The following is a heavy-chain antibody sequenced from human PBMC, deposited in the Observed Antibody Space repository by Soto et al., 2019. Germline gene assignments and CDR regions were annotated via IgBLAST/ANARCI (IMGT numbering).Heavy chain of an antibody. V-gene: IGHV3-11*06. CDR3: ARDSGSSKCGLAV. CDR2: ISSSSIYT. CDR1: GFSISDDY. D-gene: IGHD6-13*01. Sequence: QVQLVESGGGLVKPGGSLRLSCVASGFSISDDYMTWIRQAPGKGLEWVSHISSSSIYTSYAHSVKGRFTISRDNAKNSLYLQMNSLTSEDTAVYYCARDSGSSKCGLAVWGQGTTVIVSS. J-gene: IGHJ6*02.